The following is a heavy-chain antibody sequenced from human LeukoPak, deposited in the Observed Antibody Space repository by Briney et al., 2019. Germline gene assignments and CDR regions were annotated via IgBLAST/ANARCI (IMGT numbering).Heavy chain of an antibody. V-gene: IGHV4-59*01. CDR3: ARYSSSSVVGWFDP. CDR1: GGSISSYY. CDR2: IYYSGST. Sequence: SETLSLTSTVSGGSISSYYWSWIRQPPGKGLEWIGYIYYSGSTNYNPSLKSRVTISVDTSKNQFSLKLSSVTAADTAVYYCARYSSSSVVGWFDPWGQGTLVTVSS. J-gene: IGHJ5*02. D-gene: IGHD6-6*01.